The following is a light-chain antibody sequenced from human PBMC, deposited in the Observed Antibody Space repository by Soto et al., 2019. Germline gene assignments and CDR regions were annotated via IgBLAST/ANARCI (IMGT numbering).Light chain of an antibody. CDR3: QQYNSWPPWT. J-gene: IGKJ1*01. V-gene: IGKV3-15*01. Sequence: EKVMPQSPATLSVSPGERVTLSCRASQRIRTNLAWYQYIPGQAPRLLIYGASKRATGLPARFSGSGSGTEFTLTITSLQSEDNAVYYCQQYNSWPPWTFGQGTKVDIK. CDR2: GAS. CDR1: QRIRTN.